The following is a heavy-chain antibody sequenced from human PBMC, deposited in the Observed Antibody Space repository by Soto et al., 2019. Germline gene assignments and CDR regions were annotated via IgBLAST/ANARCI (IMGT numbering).Heavy chain of an antibody. CDR3: ARQWGDYEFWSGSANQNKNWFDP. J-gene: IGHJ5*02. Sequence: ETLSLTCTVSGGSISSSSYYWGWIRQLPGKGLEWIGSIYYSGSTYYNPSLKSRVTISVDTSKNQFSLKLSSVRAADTAVYYSARQWGDYEFWSGSANQNKNWFDPWGQGTLVTVSS. CDR1: GGSISSSSYY. V-gene: IGHV4-39*01. D-gene: IGHD3-3*01. CDR2: IYYSGST.